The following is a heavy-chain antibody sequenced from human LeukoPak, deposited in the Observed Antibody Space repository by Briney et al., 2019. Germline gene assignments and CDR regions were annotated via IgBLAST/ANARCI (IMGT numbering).Heavy chain of an antibody. CDR3: AKDYYDSSGYQTRFDY. CDR1: GFTFSSYE. V-gene: IGHV3-23*01. D-gene: IGHD3-22*01. Sequence: GGSLRLSCAATGFTFSSYEMNWVRQAPGKGLEWVSAISGSGGSTYYADSVKGRFTISRDNSKNTLYLQMNSLRAEDTAVYYCAKDYYDSSGYQTRFDYWGQGTLVTVSS. CDR2: ISGSGGST. J-gene: IGHJ4*02.